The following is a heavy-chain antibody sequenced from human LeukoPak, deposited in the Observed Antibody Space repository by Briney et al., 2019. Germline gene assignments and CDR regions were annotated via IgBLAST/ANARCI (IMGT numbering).Heavy chain of an antibody. D-gene: IGHD2-21*02. Sequence: ASVKVSCKASGYIFTSYGISWVRQAPGQGLEWMGWISGYNGNTNYAQKLQGRVTMTTDTSTSTAYMELRSLRSDDTAVYYCARAGAYCGGDCYSADYWGQGTLVTVSS. J-gene: IGHJ4*02. V-gene: IGHV1-18*01. CDR1: GYIFTSYG. CDR2: ISGYNGNT. CDR3: ARAGAYCGGDCYSADY.